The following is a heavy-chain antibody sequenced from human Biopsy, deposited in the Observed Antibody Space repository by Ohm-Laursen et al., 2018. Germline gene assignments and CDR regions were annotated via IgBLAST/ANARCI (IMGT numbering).Heavy chain of an antibody. Sequence: GALVKVSCNASGAIFSNYAITWVRQAPGQGLEWMGGIIPLFGAPNYAQKFQGRLTITADESKSTTYMELSSLRSEDTAVYYCARLAQIYGDSPFDPWGQGTLVTVSS. V-gene: IGHV1-69*01. CDR2: IIPLFGAP. D-gene: IGHD4-17*01. CDR3: ARLAQIYGDSPFDP. J-gene: IGHJ5*02. CDR1: GAIFSNYA.